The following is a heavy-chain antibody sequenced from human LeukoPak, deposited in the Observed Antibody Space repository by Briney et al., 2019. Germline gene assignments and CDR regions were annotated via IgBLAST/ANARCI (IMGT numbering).Heavy chain of an antibody. CDR3: AKGYDFWSGYYLDWFDP. Sequence: PGGSLRLSCAVAGFTFRFYGMSWVRQAPGKGLEWISYISSMTTSTNYADSVKGRFTISRDNAKNSLYLQMNSLRAEDTAVYYCAKGYDFWSGYYLDWFDPWGQGTLVTVSS. V-gene: IGHV3-48*01. D-gene: IGHD3-3*01. J-gene: IGHJ5*02. CDR1: GFTFRFYG. CDR2: ISSMTTST.